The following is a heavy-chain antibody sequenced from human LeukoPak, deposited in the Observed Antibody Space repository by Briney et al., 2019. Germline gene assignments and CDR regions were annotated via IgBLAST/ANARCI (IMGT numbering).Heavy chain of an antibody. CDR1: GFTFTSYW. Sequence: GGSLRLSCAASGFTFTSYWMTWVRQAPGKGLEWVANKKHDGSEKYYVDSVKGRFTISRDNVKNSLFLQMDSLRAEDTAVYYCARGGLYGDYYFGYWGQGTLVTVTS. CDR2: KKHDGSEK. D-gene: IGHD2-21*02. V-gene: IGHV3-7*04. J-gene: IGHJ4*02. CDR3: ARGGLYGDYYFGY.